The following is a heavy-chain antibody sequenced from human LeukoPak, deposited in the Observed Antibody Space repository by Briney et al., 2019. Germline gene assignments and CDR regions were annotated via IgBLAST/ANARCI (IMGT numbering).Heavy chain of an antibody. CDR3: ARDQLVATMSP. J-gene: IGHJ5*02. CDR1: GFTVSSNY. V-gene: IGHV3-53*01. CDR2: IYSGGST. D-gene: IGHD5-12*01. Sequence: PGGSLRLSCAASGFTVSSNYMSWVRQAPGKGLEWVSIIYSGGSTFYADSVKGRFTISRDNSKNTLYLQMNSLRAEDTAVYYCARDQLVATMSPWGQGTLVTVSS.